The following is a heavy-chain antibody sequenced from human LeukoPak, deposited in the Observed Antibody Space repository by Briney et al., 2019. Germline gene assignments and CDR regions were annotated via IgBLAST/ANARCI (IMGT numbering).Heavy chain of an antibody. CDR1: GYSISSGYF. D-gene: IGHD5-12*01. V-gene: IGHV4-38-2*02. CDR2: IYHSGST. J-gene: IGHJ4*02. CDR3: ARHPSGYDPFDY. Sequence: PSETLSLTCTVSGYSISSGYFWGWIRQPPGKGLEWIGSIYHSGSTFHNPSLKSRVTISVDTSKNQFSLKLSSVTAADTAVYYCARHPSGYDPFDYWGQGTLVTVSS.